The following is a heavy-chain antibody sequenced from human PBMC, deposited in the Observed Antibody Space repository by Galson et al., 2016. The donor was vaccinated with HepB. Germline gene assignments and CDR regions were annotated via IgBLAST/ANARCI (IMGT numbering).Heavy chain of an antibody. V-gene: IGHV4-39*01. Sequence: ETLSLTCAVSGGSISSTTSYWGWIRQTPGKGLEWIGSIYYTGNTYYNPSLKSRVTISVDTSTNQLSLKLSSVTAADTAVYYCARHSVAYYYDNRSYYFPRYFYGMDVWGQGTTVTVSS. J-gene: IGHJ6*02. CDR2: IYYTGNT. CDR3: ARHSVAYYYDNRSYYFPRYFYGMDV. CDR1: GGSISSTTSY. D-gene: IGHD3-22*01.